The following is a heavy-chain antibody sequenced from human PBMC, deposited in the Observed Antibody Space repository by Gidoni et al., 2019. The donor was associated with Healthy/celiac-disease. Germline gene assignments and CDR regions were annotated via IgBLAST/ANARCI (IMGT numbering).Heavy chain of an antibody. J-gene: IGHJ3*02. CDR1: GFTFRSYG. CDR3: AKGASYYYDSSALWGSDAFDI. V-gene: IGHV3-30*18. Sequence: QVHLVESGGGVVQPGSSLRFSCAASGFTFRSYGMHWVRQAPGKGLEWVAVISYDGSNKYYADSVKGRVTISRDKSKNTLYLQMNSLRAEDTAVYYCAKGASYYYDSSALWGSDAFDIWGQGTMVTVSS. D-gene: IGHD3-22*01. CDR2: ISYDGSNK.